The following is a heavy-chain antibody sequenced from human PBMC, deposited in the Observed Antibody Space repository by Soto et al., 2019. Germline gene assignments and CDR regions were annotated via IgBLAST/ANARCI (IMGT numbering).Heavy chain of an antibody. CDR2: ISSRSIYI. CDR1: GFTFNTYT. Sequence: GGSLRLSCAASGFTFNTYTMNWVRQAPGKGLEWVSSISSRSIYIYYADSVTGRFTISRDDARNSLYLQMNSLRAEDTAVYYCAREEASPPNTYHGLDVWGQGTTVTVSS. J-gene: IGHJ6*02. V-gene: IGHV3-21*01. CDR3: AREEASPPNTYHGLDV.